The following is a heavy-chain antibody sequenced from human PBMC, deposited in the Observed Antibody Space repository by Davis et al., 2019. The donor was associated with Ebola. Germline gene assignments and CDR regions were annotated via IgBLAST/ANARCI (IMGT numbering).Heavy chain of an antibody. J-gene: IGHJ6*02. D-gene: IGHD4-23*01. CDR3: ARGLRWRFRYYYGMDV. CDR2: ISSSGSTI. Sequence: PAGSLRLSCAAPRFTFSDYYMSCIRQAPGKGLEWVSYISSSGSTIYYADSVKGRFTISRENAKNSLYLQMNSLRAEDTAVYYCARGLRWRFRYYYGMDVWGQGTTVTVSS. CDR1: RFTFSDYY. V-gene: IGHV3-11*01.